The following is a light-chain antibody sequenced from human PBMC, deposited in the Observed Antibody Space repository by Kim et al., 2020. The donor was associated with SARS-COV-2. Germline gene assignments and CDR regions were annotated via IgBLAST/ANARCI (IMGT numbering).Light chain of an antibody. J-gene: IGKJ4*01. CDR3: LQRRDWPLT. CDR1: HSISNW. CDR2: DAS. Sequence: PGERAPLSCRASHSISNWLAWYQQKPGQAPRLLICDASNRATGIPARFSGSGSGTDFTLTISSLEPEDFAVYYCLQRRDWPLTFGGGTKVDIK. V-gene: IGKV3-11*01.